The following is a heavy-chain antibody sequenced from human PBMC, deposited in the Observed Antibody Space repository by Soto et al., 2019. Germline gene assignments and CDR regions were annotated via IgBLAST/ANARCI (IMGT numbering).Heavy chain of an antibody. Sequence: SETLSLTCAVYGGSFSGYYWSWIRQPPGKGLEWIGEINHSGSTNYNPSLKSRVTISVDTSKNQFSLKLSSVTAADTAVYYCERVRRYYDSSGYCLDYWGQGTLVTLS. V-gene: IGHV4-34*01. CDR1: GGSFSGYY. CDR3: ERVRRYYDSSGYCLDY. J-gene: IGHJ4*02. D-gene: IGHD3-22*01. CDR2: INHSGST.